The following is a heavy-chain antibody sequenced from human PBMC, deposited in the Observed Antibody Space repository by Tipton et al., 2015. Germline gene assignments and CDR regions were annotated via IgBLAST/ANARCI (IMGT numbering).Heavy chain of an antibody. CDR2: ISYTDGA. CDR1: GGSVTSGSYY. V-gene: IGHV4-61*01. CDR3: AGHYDFWSGYLDY. Sequence: GLVKPSENLSLTCTVSGGSVTSGSYYWSWIRQPPGKGLEWIGYISYTDGAHYNPALKSRVTISVDTSKNQFSLTLNSVAAADTAVYYCAGHYDFWSGYLDYWGQGTLVTVSS. J-gene: IGHJ4*02. D-gene: IGHD3-3*01.